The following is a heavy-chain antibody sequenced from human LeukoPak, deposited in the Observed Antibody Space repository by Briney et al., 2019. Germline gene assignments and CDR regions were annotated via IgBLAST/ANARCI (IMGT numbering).Heavy chain of an antibody. CDR1: GFTVSSNY. Sequence: PGGSLRLSCAASGFTVSSNYMSWVRQAPGKGLEWGSGIYSGGSTSYTDSVKGRFTISRDNSKNTLYLQMSSLRAEDTAVDYCASTYCGRTACCRFDYWGQGTLVTVSS. J-gene: IGHJ4*02. CDR2: IYSGGST. V-gene: IGHV3-53*01. D-gene: IGHD2-2*01. CDR3: ASTYCGRTACCRFDY.